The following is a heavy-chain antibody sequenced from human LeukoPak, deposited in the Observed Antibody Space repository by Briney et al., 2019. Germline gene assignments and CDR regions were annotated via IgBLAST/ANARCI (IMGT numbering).Heavy chain of an antibody. CDR3: ARDPNREDY. CDR1: GFIFNNYA. V-gene: IGHV3-9*01. D-gene: IGHD1-14*01. Sequence: GGSLRLSCAGSGFIFNNYAMHWVRQPPGKGLEWVSGISWNSGTIDYADSVRGRFTISRDNAKNSLYLQMNSLRAEDTAVYYCARDPNREDYWGQGTLVTVSS. J-gene: IGHJ4*02. CDR2: ISWNSGTI.